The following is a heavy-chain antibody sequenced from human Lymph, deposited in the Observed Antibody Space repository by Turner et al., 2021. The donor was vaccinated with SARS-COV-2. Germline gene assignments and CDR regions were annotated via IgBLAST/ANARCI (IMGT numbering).Heavy chain of an antibody. CDR3: ARDLQPYNFYGMDV. V-gene: IGHV3-33*08. D-gene: IGHD1-1*01. CDR2: IWYDGSNK. CDR1: GFTFSSYG. Sequence: QVQLVESGGGVVQPGRSLRLSCAAAGFTFSSYGMHWVRQAPGKGLDWVAVIWYDGSNKFYADSVKGRFTISRDNSKNTLYLQMNSLRAEDTSVYYCARDLQPYNFYGMDVWGQGTTVTVSS. J-gene: IGHJ6*02.